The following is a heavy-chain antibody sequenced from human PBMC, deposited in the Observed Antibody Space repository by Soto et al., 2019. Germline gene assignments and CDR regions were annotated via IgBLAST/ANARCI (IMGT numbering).Heavy chain of an antibody. Sequence: SETLSLTCAVYGGSFSGYYLSWIRQPPGKGLEWIGEINHSGSTNYNPSLKSRVTISVDTSKNQFSLKLSSVTAADTAVYYCARAYGITMVLFDYWGQGTLVTVPS. CDR2: INHSGST. CDR1: GGSFSGYY. D-gene: IGHD3-10*01. V-gene: IGHV4-34*01. J-gene: IGHJ4*02. CDR3: ARAYGITMVLFDY.